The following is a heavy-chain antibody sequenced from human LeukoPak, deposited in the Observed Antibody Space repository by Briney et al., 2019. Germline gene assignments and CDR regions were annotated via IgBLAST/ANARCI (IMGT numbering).Heavy chain of an antibody. CDR3: ARGRGNYGSYYMDV. CDR1: AFTFSDYS. CDR2: ISSGA. D-gene: IGHD4-11*01. J-gene: IGHJ6*03. V-gene: IGHV3-69-1*02. Sequence: PGGSLRLSCAASAFTFSDYSMNWVRQAPGKGLEWVSSISSGAYSADSVKGRFTISRDNAKNSLYLRMNSLRAEDTAVYYCARGRGNYGSYYMDVWGKGTTVTVSS.